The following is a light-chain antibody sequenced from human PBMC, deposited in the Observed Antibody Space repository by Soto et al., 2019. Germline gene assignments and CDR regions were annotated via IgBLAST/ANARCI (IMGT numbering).Light chain of an antibody. CDR3: QQYGSSPLYT. CDR1: QSVTNRY. J-gene: IGKJ2*01. V-gene: IGKV3-20*01. Sequence: ESVLTQSPGTLSLSPGERATLSCRASQSVTNRYFAWYQQRPGQAPRLLIYGASSRATGIPDRFSGSGSGTDFTLTISRLEPEDFAVYYCQQYGSSPLYTFGQGTKLEIK. CDR2: GAS.